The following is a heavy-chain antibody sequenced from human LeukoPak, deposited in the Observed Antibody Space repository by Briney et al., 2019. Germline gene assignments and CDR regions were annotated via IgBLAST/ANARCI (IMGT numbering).Heavy chain of an antibody. CDR1: GGTFSSYA. D-gene: IGHD4-17*01. CDR2: IIPIFGTA. J-gene: IGHJ4*02. CDR3: ARGRLNTVTTVGSFDY. Sequence: GSSVKVSCKASGGTFSSYAISWVRQAPGQGLEWMGGIIPIFGTANYAQKFQGRVTITTDESTSTAYMELSSLRSEDTAVYYCARGRLNTVTTVGSFDYWGQGTLVTVSS. V-gene: IGHV1-69*05.